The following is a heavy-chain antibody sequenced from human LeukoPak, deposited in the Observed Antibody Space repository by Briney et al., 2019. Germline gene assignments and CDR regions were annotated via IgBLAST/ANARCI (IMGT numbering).Heavy chain of an antibody. CDR1: GGSISSSSYY. J-gene: IGHJ4*02. V-gene: IGHV4-39*01. D-gene: IGHD1-1*01. Sequence: PSETLSLTCTVSGGSISSSSYYWGWIRQPPGKGLEWIGSIYYSGSTYYNPSLKSRVTISVDTSKNQFSLKLSSVTAADTAVYYCASRTGTTGTHPFDYWGQGTLVTVSS. CDR3: ASRTGTTGTHPFDY. CDR2: IYYSGST.